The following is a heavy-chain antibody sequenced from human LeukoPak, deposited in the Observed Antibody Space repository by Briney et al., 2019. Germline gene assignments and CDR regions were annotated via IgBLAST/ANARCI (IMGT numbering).Heavy chain of an antibody. D-gene: IGHD3-3*01. CDR2: VFSSGST. V-gene: IGHV4-61*02. J-gene: IGHJ4*02. CDR3: AREVNYEIDS. CDR1: GDSMSSGAFF. Sequence: PSETLSLTCSVSGDSMSSGAFFWSWIRQPAGQGLEWIGRVFSSGSTFYNPSLKSRVTLSIDLSKNHFSLRLSSVTAADTAVYYCAREVNYEIDSWGQGTLVTVSS.